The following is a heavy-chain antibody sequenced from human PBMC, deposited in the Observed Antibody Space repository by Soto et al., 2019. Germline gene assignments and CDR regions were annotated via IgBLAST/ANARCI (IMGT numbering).Heavy chain of an antibody. V-gene: IGHV4-59*01. CDR3: VRGGGGYGNGTIDY. J-gene: IGHJ4*02. CDR1: GGSISNYY. CDR2: IFYIGTT. Sequence: SETLSLTCTVSGGSISNYYWSWVRQSPGKGLEWIGYIFYIGTTNYNPSLKSRVTISLDTSKNQFSLKLRSVTAADTAVYYCVRGGGGYGNGTIDYWGQGTL. D-gene: IGHD5-18*01.